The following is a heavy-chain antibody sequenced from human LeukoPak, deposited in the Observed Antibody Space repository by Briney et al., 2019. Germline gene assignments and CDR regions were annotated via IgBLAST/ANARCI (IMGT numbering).Heavy chain of an antibody. V-gene: IGHV4-30-4*08. D-gene: IGHD2-21*01. Sequence: SQTLSLTCTVSGGSISSGDYYWSWIRQPPGKGLEWIGYIYYSGSTYYNPSLKSRVTISVDTSKNQFSLKLSSVTAADTAVYYCAKDTAVILTAPFDSWAREPWSPSPQ. CDR2: IYYSGST. J-gene: IGHJ4*02. CDR3: AKDTAVILTAPFDS. CDR1: GGSISSGDYY.